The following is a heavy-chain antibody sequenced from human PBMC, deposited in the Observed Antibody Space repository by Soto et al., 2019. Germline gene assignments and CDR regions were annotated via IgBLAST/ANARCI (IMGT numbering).Heavy chain of an antibody. Sequence: SQTLSLTCAISGDSVSSTSAAWNWIRQSPSRGLEWLGRTYYKSRWYNDYAVSVESRVTITPDTSKNQFSLHLNAVTPEDTAVYFCARDQWHSSGWIFDFWGLGTLVTVSS. CDR2: TYYKSRWYN. V-gene: IGHV6-1*01. J-gene: IGHJ4*02. CDR3: ARDQWHSSGWIFDF. D-gene: IGHD6-19*01. CDR1: GDSVSSTSAA.